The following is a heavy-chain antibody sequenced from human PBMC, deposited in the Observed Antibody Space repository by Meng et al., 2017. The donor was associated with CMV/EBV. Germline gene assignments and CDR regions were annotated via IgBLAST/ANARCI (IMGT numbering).Heavy chain of an antibody. D-gene: IGHD3-22*01. V-gene: IGHV3-11*01. J-gene: IGHJ4*02. CDR3: TTVVGMIVVVI. CDR1: GFTFSDYY. Sequence: GESLKISCAASGFTFSDYYMSWIRQAPGKGLEWVSYISSSGSTIYYADSVKGRFTISRDNAKNSLYLQMNSLKTEDTAVYYCTTVVGMIVVVIWGQGTLVTVSS. CDR2: ISSSGSTI.